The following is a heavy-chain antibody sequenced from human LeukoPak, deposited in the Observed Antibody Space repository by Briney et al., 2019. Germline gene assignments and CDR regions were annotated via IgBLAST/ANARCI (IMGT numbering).Heavy chain of an antibody. CDR1: GGTFSSYA. D-gene: IGHD1-1*01. CDR3: ARDGATGTTSDY. J-gene: IGHJ4*02. Sequence: ASVEVSCKASGGTFSSYAISWVRQAPGQGLEWMGGIIPIFGTANYAQKFQGRVTITADESTSTAYMELSSLRSEDTAVYYCARDGATGTTSDYWGQGTLVTVSS. CDR2: IIPIFGTA. V-gene: IGHV1-69*13.